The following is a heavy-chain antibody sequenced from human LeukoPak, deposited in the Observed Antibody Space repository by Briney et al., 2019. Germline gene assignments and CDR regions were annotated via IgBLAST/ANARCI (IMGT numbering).Heavy chain of an antibody. J-gene: IGHJ4*02. CDR2: ISSSSSYI. CDR1: GFTFSSYS. D-gene: IGHD1-26*01. V-gene: IGHV3-21*01. Sequence: GGSLRLSCAASGFTFSSYSMNWVRQAPGKGLEWVSSISSSSSYIYYADSVKGRFTISRDNAKNTLYLQMNSLRAEDTAVYYCARDNSGSYFDYWGQGTLVTVSS. CDR3: ARDNSGSYFDY.